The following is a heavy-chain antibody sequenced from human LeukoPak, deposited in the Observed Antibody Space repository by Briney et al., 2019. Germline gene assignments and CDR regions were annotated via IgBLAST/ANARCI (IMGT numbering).Heavy chain of an antibody. V-gene: IGHV3-23*01. CDR1: GFTFSSYA. CDR2: ISGSGGST. J-gene: IGHJ5*02. D-gene: IGHD2-2*02. Sequence: GGSLRLSCAASGFTFSSYAMSWVRQASGKGLEWVSAISGSGGSTYYADSVKGRFTISRDNSKNTLYLQMNSLRAEDTAVYYCAKDLKDCSSTSCYTPYNWFDPWGQGTLVTVSS. CDR3: AKDLKDCSSTSCYTPYNWFDP.